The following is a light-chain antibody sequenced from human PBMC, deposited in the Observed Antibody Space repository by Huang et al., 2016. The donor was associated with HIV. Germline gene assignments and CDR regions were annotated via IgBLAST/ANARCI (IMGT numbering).Light chain of an antibody. Sequence: DIVMTQSPDSLAVSLGEGATINCKSSQSVLHSSNNKNYLAWYQQKAGQPPKLLIYWASTRESGVTDRFSGGGSGTDFTLTISSLQAEDVAVYYCQQYYTTPWTFGQGTKVEIK. CDR1: QSVLHSSNNKNY. CDR2: WAS. J-gene: IGKJ1*01. V-gene: IGKV4-1*01. CDR3: QQYYTTPWT.